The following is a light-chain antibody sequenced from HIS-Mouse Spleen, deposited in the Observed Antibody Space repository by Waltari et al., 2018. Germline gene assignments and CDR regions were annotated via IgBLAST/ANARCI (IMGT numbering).Light chain of an antibody. CDR1: ALPKKY. J-gene: IGLJ3*02. V-gene: IGLV3-10*01. CDR2: EDS. Sequence: SYELTQPPSVSVSPGQTARITCSGDALPKKYAYWYQQKSGQAPVLVIYEDSKRPSGIHERLSGSRSGTMATLTISGAQVEDEADYYCYSTDSSGNHWVFGGGTKLTVL. CDR3: YSTDSSGNHWV.